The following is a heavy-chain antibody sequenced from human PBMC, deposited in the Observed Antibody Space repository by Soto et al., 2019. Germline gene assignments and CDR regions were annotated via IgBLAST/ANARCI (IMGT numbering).Heavy chain of an antibody. D-gene: IGHD2-15*01. Sequence: ASVKVSCKASGGTFSSYAISWVRQAPGQGLEWMGGIIPIFGTANYAQKFQGRVTITADESTSTAYMELSSLRSEDTAVYYCRVVVAATRRSAFDICGQGTMVTVSS. CDR3: RVVVAATRRSAFDI. CDR2: IIPIFGTA. CDR1: GGTFSSYA. V-gene: IGHV1-69*13. J-gene: IGHJ3*02.